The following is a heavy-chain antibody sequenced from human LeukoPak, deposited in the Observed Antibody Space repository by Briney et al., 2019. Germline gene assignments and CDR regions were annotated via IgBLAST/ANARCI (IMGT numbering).Heavy chain of an antibody. CDR1: GYTFTSYG. D-gene: IGHD1-26*01. CDR3: ARGPSRVGATNYYYYGMDV. Sequence: ASVKVSCKASGYTFTSYGISWVRQAPGQGLEWMGWINTNTGNPTYAQGFTGRFVFSLDTSVSTAYLQISSLKAEDTAVYYCARGPSRVGATNYYYYGMDVWGQGTTVTVSS. J-gene: IGHJ6*02. V-gene: IGHV7-4-1*02. CDR2: INTNTGNP.